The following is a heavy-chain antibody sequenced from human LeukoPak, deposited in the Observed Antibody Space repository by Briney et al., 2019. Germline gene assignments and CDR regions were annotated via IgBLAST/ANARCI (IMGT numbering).Heavy chain of an antibody. V-gene: IGHV3-20*04. D-gene: IGHD3-10*01. CDR3: ARHYYGSGSSYNGPYYYYGMDV. CDR1: GFTFDDYC. CDR2: INWNGGST. Sequence: PGGSLRLSCAASGFTFDDYCMSWVRQAPAKGLEWVSGINWNGGSTGYADSEKGRLTISRDNAKNSLYLQMNSLRAEDTALYYCARHYYGSGSSYNGPYYYYGMDVWGQGTTVTVSS. J-gene: IGHJ6*02.